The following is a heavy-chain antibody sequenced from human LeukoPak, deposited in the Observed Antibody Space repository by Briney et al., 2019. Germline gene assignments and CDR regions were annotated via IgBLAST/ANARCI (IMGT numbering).Heavy chain of an antibody. CDR1: GCSISSGYY. D-gene: IGHD5-12*01. CDR3: ARTWGLQTGGYIDY. Sequence: SETLSLTCTVYGCSISSGYYWGWIRQPPGKGLEWIGSIYHSETTYYSPSLKSRVTISVDRSKNQPSLRLSSVTAADTAVYYCARTWGLQTGGYIDYWGQGALVTVSS. J-gene: IGHJ4*02. V-gene: IGHV4-38-2*02. CDR2: IYHSETT.